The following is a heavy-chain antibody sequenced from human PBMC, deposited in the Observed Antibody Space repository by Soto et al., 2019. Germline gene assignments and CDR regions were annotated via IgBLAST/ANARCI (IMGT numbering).Heavy chain of an antibody. CDR1: GGSISSGGYS. Sequence: TSETLSLTCAVSGGSISSGGYSWSWIRQPPGKGLEWIGYIYHSGSTYYNPSLKSRVTISVDRSKNQFSLKLSSVTAADTAVYYCARSRINIVLVPAAMYWFDPWGQGTLVTVSS. CDR3: ARSRINIVLVPAAMYWFDP. D-gene: IGHD2-2*01. V-gene: IGHV4-30-2*01. CDR2: IYHSGST. J-gene: IGHJ5*02.